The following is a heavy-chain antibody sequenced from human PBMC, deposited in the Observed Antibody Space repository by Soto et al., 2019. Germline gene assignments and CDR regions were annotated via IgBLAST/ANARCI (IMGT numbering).Heavy chain of an antibody. D-gene: IGHD3-16*01. V-gene: IGHV4-31*03. CDR3: ARSLGDYVWGSYQLDY. CDR1: GGSISRGGYY. CDR2: IYYSGST. J-gene: IGHJ4*02. Sequence: SETLSLTCTVSGGSISRGGYYWSWMRQHPGKGLEWIGNIYYSGSTYYNPSLKSRVTISVDTSKNQFSLKVNSVTAADTAVYYCARSLGDYVWGSYQLDYWGQGTLVTVSS.